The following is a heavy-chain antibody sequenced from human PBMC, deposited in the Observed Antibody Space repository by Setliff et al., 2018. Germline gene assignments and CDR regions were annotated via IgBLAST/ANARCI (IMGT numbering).Heavy chain of an antibody. CDR3: SRLVRYCTTTTCQRASGGEF. CDR1: GSKFNDYA. D-gene: IGHD2-2*01. V-gene: IGHV1-18*01. Sequence: GASVKVSCKPSGSKFNDYAISWVRQGPGQGLEWMGGISAYSGNTYYAQKLHDRVTLPTDTSTSTAYMELGSLGTDDTAVYYCSRLVRYCTTTTCQRASGGEFWGQGTLVTVSS. CDR2: ISAYSGNT. J-gene: IGHJ4*02.